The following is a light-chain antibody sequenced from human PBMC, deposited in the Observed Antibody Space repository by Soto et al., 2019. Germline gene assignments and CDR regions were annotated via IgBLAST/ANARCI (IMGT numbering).Light chain of an antibody. V-gene: IGKV3-11*01. Sequence: EIVLTQSPATLSLSPGERATLSCRASQSVSSYLAWYQQKPGQAPRLLIYDASHRATGIPARFSGSESGTDFTLTISSREPEDFAVYYCQQRSNWPSTFGGGTKVEIK. J-gene: IGKJ4*02. CDR2: DAS. CDR3: QQRSNWPST. CDR1: QSVSSY.